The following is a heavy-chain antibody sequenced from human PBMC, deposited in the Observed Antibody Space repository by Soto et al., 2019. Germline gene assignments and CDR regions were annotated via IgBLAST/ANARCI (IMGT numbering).Heavy chain of an antibody. D-gene: IGHD3-22*01. J-gene: IGHJ4*02. CDR1: GFTFSLYS. Sequence: GGSLRLSCASSGFTFSLYSMIWVRQAPGKGLEWVASITSSSSYIYYEDSLKGRFTISRDNAKNSLFLQLDSLRAEDTAVYFCVRARSTDSRPDYWGQGTLVTVSS. CDR3: VRARSTDSRPDY. V-gene: IGHV3-21*01. CDR2: ITSSSSYI.